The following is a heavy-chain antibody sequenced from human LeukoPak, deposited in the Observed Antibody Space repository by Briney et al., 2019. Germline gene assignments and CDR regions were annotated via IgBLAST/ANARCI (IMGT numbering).Heavy chain of an antibody. Sequence: SETLSLTCTVSGGSITTDYWSWIRQPTGKGLEWIGYISYSGSSDYNPSLKSRVTISIDKSKNRFSLKLTSVTAADTAVYHCARVSGGFAYYFDFWGQGTLVTVPS. CDR3: ARVSGGFAYYFDF. CDR2: ISYSGSS. J-gene: IGHJ4*02. CDR1: GGSITTDY. V-gene: IGHV4-59*01. D-gene: IGHD2-15*01.